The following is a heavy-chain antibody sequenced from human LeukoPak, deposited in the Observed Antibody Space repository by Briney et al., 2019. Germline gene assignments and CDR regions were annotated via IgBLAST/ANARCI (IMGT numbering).Heavy chain of an antibody. CDR2: IYYSGST. Sequence: SETLSLTCTVSGGSISSYYWSWIRQPPGKGLEWIGYIYYSGSTNYNPSLKSRVTISVDTSKNQFSLKLSSVNAADTAVYYCARSMRTSLTAYSGQARPATVPS. CDR3: ARSMRTSLTAY. V-gene: IGHV4-59*01. D-gene: IGHD2/OR15-2a*01. J-gene: IGHJ4*02. CDR1: GGSISSYY.